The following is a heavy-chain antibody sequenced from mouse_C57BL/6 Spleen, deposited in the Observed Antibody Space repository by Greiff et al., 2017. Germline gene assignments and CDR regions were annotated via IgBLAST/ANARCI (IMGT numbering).Heavy chain of an antibody. CDR2: YPGSGNTY. J-gene: IGHJ2*01. CDR1: YTFTDYYM. D-gene: IGHD2-3*01. CDR3: DGYYQYYFDY. Sequence: VQLQQSGPELVKPGASVKMSCKASGYTFTDYYMHWVKQKPGKGLEWIGEIYPGSGNTYYTEKFKGKAPLTADTSSSTAYMQLSSLTSEDSAVYFCADGYYQYYFDYWGQGTTLTVSS. V-gene: IGHV1-83*01.